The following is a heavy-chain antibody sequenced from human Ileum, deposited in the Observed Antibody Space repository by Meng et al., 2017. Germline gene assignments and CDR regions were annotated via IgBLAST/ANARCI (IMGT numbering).Heavy chain of an antibody. V-gene: IGHV4-31*03. J-gene: IGHJ4*02. CDR1: GGSISSGGYY. CDR3: AREPPAAAGTGADY. D-gene: IGHD6-13*01. CDR2: IYYSGTT. Sequence: QVQLQESGPGLVKPSQTLSLPCTVSGGSISSGGYYWSWIRQHPGKGLEWIGYIYYSGTTYYNPSLKSRVTISVDTSKNQFSLKLSSVTAADTAVYYCAREPPAAAGTGADYWGQGTLVTVS.